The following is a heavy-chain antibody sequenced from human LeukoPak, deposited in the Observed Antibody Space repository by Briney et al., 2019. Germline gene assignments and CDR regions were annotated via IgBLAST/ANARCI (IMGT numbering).Heavy chain of an antibody. V-gene: IGHV3-21*01. CDR3: ARGPEVDY. Sequence: GGSLRLSCEASEFSFKSYSMNWVRQAPGKGLEWVSSISSSSSYIYYADSVKGRFTISRDNAKNSLYLQMNSLRAEDTAVYYCARGPEVDYWGQGTLVTVSS. CDR1: EFSFKSYS. J-gene: IGHJ4*02. CDR2: ISSSSSYI.